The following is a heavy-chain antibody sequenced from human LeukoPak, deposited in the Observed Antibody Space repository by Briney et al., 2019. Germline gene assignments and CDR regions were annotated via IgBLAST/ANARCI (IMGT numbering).Heavy chain of an antibody. CDR2: IYYSGST. V-gene: IGHV4-61*01. CDR1: GGSVSSGSYY. D-gene: IGHD3-3*01. J-gene: IGHJ4*02. CDR3: ALLYYDFWSGYYPFDY. Sequence: SETLSLTCTVSGGSVSSGSYYWGWIRQPPGKGLEWIGYIYYSGSTNYNPSLKSRVTISVDTSKNQFSLKLSSVTAADTAVYYCALLYYDFWSGYYPFDYWGQGTLVTVSS.